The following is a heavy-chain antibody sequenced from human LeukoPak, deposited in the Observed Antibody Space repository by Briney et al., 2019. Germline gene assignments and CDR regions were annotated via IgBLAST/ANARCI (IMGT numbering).Heavy chain of an antibody. CDR3: ASWAPGGLEY. CDR1: GGPFSGYY. CDR2: INHSGST. V-gene: IGHV4-34*01. Sequence: SETLSLTCAVYGGPFSGYYWSWIRQPPGKGLEWIGEINHSGSTNYNPSLKSRVTISVDTSKNQFSLKLSSVTAADTAVYYCASWAPGGLEYWGQGTLVTVSS. J-gene: IGHJ4*02. D-gene: IGHD1-26*01.